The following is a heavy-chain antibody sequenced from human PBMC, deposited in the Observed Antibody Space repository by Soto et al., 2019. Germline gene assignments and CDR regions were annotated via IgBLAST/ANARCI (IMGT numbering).Heavy chain of an antibody. D-gene: IGHD5-12*01. J-gene: IGHJ4*02. CDR3: AKSENSGYDPTPLY. Sequence: PGGSLRLSCAASGFTFSSYAMSWFRQAPVKGLEWVSSISGSGGSTYYADSVKGRFTISRDNSKNTLYLQMNSLRAEDTAVYYCAKSENSGYDPTPLYWGQGTLVTVSS. V-gene: IGHV3-23*01. CDR2: ISGSGGST. CDR1: GFTFSSYA.